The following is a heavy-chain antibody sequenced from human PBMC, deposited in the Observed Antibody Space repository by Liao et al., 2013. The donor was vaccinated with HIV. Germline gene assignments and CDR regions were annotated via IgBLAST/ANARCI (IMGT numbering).Heavy chain of an antibody. V-gene: IGHV4-39*07. CDR2: VYFGGYS. CDR1: GGSINRSTYY. D-gene: IGHD2-15*01. J-gene: IGHJ3*02. CDR3: ARGGFVGYFKDDPFDI. Sequence: QLQLQESGPGLVKSSETLSLTCKVSGGSINRSTYYWGWIRQSPGKGLEWIGSVYFGGYSYYNPSLKSRVTISVDTPANELSLKVDSVTAADTALYYCARGGFVGYFKDDPFDIWGQGIMVTVS.